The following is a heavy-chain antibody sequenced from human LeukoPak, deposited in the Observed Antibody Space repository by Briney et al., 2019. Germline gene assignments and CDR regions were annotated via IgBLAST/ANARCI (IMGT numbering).Heavy chain of an antibody. V-gene: IGHV3-21*01. Sequence: GGSLRLSCAASGFTFSSYSMNWVRQAPGKGLEWVSSISSSSSYIYYADSVKGRFTISRDNAKNSLYLQMNSLRAEDTAVYYCAREKEGYCSRTSCYLDYYYYYMDVWGKGTTVTISS. CDR1: GFTFSSYS. CDR2: ISSSSSYI. D-gene: IGHD2-2*01. J-gene: IGHJ6*03. CDR3: AREKEGYCSRTSCYLDYYYYYMDV.